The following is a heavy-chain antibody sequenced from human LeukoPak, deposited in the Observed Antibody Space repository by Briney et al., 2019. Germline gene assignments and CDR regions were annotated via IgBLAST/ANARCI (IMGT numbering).Heavy chain of an antibody. CDR3: ARTDSSIKWYYYYYMDV. V-gene: IGHV4-4*07. CDR2: IYTSGST. Sequence: SETLSLTCTVSGGSFSTYYWSWIRQPAGKGLEWIGRIYTSGSTNYIPSLKSRVTISVDTSKNQFSLKLSSVTAADTAVYYCARTDSSIKWYYYYYMDVWGKGTTVTVSS. CDR1: GGSFSTYY. J-gene: IGHJ6*03. D-gene: IGHD3-22*01.